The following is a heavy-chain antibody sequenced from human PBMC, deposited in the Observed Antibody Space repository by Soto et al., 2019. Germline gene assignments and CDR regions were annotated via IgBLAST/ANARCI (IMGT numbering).Heavy chain of an antibody. CDR3: ARDEYGDYYFDQ. V-gene: IGHV3-74*03. Sequence: EVQLVESGGGLVQPGGSLTLSCAASGFTFSGYWMHWVRQAPGKGLVWVSRINSDGSSTTYADFVKGRFTISRDNAKNTLYLQMNSLRAEDTAVYYCARDEYGDYYFDQWGQGTLVTVSS. CDR2: INSDGSST. D-gene: IGHD4-17*01. CDR1: GFTFSGYW. J-gene: IGHJ4*02.